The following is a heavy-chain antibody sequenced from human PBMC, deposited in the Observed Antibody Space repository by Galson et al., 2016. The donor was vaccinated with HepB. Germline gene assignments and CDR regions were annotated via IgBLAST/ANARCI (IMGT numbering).Heavy chain of an antibody. CDR2: IRSKANNYAT. CDR3: IVSLKKYCSGNKCHGDYYYYGMDV. D-gene: IGHD2-15*01. J-gene: IGHJ6*02. CDR1: GFTFSGCA. V-gene: IGHV3-73*01. Sequence: SLRLSCATSGFTFSGCAMHWVRQASGKGLEWIGRIRSKANNYATSHAVSVNGRFTVSRDDSKSTAYLQMSSLKTDDTAVYYCIVSLKKYCSGNKCHGDYYYYGMDVWGPGTTVIVS.